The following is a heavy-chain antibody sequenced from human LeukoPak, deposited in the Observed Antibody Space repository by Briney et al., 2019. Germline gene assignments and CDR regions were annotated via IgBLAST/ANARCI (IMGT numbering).Heavy chain of an antibody. Sequence: ASVKVSCKASGYTFTNYYMHWVRQAPGQGLEWMGWINPKSGGTNYAQKFQDRVTMTRDTSISTAYMEVSRLGSDDTAVYYCARPGSRRDWDAFDRWGQGTMVTVSS. CDR2: INPKSGGT. D-gene: IGHD2-21*02. J-gene: IGHJ3*02. V-gene: IGHV1-2*02. CDR3: ARPGSRRDWDAFDR. CDR1: GYTFTNYY.